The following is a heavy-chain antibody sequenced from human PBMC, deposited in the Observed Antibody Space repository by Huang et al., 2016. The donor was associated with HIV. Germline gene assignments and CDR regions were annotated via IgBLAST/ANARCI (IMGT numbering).Heavy chain of an antibody. V-gene: IGHV4-30-4*08. D-gene: IGHD3-3*01. CDR2: IYYRGSS. CDR1: GDSIRSGGYY. Sequence: QVQLQESGPGLVKPSQTLSLTCTVSGDSIRSGGYYWTWIRQSPAKGLEWIGYIYYRGSSDYNPALKRRVSISIDAFKNRVSLKLKSVTVADTAVYYCARAPATHSVFFYWGQGTLVTVSA. J-gene: IGHJ4*02. CDR3: ARAPATHSVFFY.